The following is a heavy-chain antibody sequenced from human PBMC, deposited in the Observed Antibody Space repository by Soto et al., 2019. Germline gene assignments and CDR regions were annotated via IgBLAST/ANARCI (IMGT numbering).Heavy chain of an antibody. J-gene: IGHJ4*02. D-gene: IGHD2-21*01. CDR2: INHSGST. CDR3: ARAYGGDVFDY. V-gene: IGHV4-34*01. Sequence: QVQLQQWAAGRLKPSETRSLTCAVNGRSFSGSYWSWIRQPPGKGLEWIGEINHSGSTNYNPSLKSRVTISVDTSKNPFSLKLSSLTAADTAVYYCARAYGGDVFDYWGQGTLVTVSS. CDR1: GRSFSGSY.